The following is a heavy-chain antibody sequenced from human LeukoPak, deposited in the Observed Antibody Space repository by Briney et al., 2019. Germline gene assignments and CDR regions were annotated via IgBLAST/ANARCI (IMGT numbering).Heavy chain of an antibody. CDR1: GYTFTGHY. J-gene: IGHJ4*02. V-gene: IGHV1-2*02. Sequence: ASVKVSCKASGYTFTGHYMHWVRQAPGQGLEWMGWINPNSGDTNYAQKFQGRVTMTRDTSISTAYMELSRLRSDDTAVYYCAKPISRDYGDLLPLRNWGQGTLVTVSS. CDR3: AKPISRDYGDLLPLRN. CDR2: INPNSGDT. D-gene: IGHD4-17*01.